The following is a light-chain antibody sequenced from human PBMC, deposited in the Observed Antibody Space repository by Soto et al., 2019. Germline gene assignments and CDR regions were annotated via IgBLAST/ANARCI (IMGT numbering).Light chain of an antibody. CDR3: QHYNSYSEA. J-gene: IGKJ1*01. CDR1: QNINTY. Sequence: DIQMTQSPYSLSAAVGDRVTIACRASQNINTYLNWYQQKPGKAPKLLIYKASTLKSGVPSRFSGSGSGTEFTLTISSLQPDDFATYYCQHYNSYSEAFGQGTKV. V-gene: IGKV1-5*03. CDR2: KAS.